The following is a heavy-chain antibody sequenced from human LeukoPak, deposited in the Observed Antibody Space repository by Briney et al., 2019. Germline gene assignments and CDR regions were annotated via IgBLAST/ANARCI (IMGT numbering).Heavy chain of an antibody. CDR3: ARTAARRFDY. CDR1: GYTFTTYY. CDR2: INPTGGST. J-gene: IGHJ4*02. D-gene: IGHD6-6*01. Sequence: ASVKVSCKSSGYTFTTYYMHWVRQAPGQGLEWMGIINPTGGSTTYAQKFQGRVTMTRDTSTSTVYMELSSLRSDDTAVYYCARTAARRFDYWGQGTLVTVSS. V-gene: IGHV1-46*01.